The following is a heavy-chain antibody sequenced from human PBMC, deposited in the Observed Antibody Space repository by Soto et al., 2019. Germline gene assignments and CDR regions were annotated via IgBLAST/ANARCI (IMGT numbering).Heavy chain of an antibody. CDR2: ISAYKTNI. V-gene: IGHV1-18*01. CDR3: VRDLDGSGAYYTDF. J-gene: IGHJ4*02. Sequence: ASVKGSCKASGYSFPIYGITWVRQAPGQGLEWMGWISAYKTNIKYAQKFQGRVTLTTDTSTSTAYMELRSLRSDDTAIYYCVRDLDGSGAYYTDFWGQGTLVTVSS. CDR1: GYSFPIYG. D-gene: IGHD3-10*01.